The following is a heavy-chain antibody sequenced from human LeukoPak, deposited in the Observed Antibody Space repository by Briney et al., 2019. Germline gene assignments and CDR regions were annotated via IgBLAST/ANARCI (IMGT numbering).Heavy chain of an antibody. CDR3: ASRLDYYGMDV. D-gene: IGHD5-12*01. CDR2: IYSGGST. V-gene: IGHV3-66*01. CDR1: GFTVSSNY. Sequence: QPGGSLRLSCAASGFTVSSNYMSWVRQAPGKGLEWVSVIYSGGSTYYADSVKGRFTISRDNSKNTLHLQMNSLRAEDTAVYYCASRLDYYGMDVWXXGTXVXVSX. J-gene: IGHJ6*04.